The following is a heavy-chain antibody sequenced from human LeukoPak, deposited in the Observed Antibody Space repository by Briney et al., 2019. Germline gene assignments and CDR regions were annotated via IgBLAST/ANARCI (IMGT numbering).Heavy chain of an antibody. Sequence: ASVKVSCKASGGTFSSYGISWVRQAPGQGLEWMGGIIPIFGTANYAQKFQGRVTITADGSTSTAYMELSSLRSEDTAVYYCARAIFGVVIGAFDIWGQGTMVTVSS. V-gene: IGHV1-69*13. J-gene: IGHJ3*02. D-gene: IGHD3-3*01. CDR1: GGTFSSYG. CDR3: ARAIFGVVIGAFDI. CDR2: IIPIFGTA.